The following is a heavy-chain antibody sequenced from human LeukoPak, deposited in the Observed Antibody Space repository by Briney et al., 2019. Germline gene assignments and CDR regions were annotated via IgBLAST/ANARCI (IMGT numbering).Heavy chain of an antibody. CDR3: ARNGASSGRPYHLDY. Sequence: PGGSLRLSCAASKFTFSDYGMNWVRQAPGKGLEWVSYISSSSSTIYYGDSVKGRFTISGDNAENSLYLQMNGLRAEDTAVYFCARNGASSGRPYHLDYWGQGTLVTVSS. V-gene: IGHV3-48*01. CDR2: ISSSSSTI. D-gene: IGHD6-19*01. J-gene: IGHJ4*02. CDR1: KFTFSDYG.